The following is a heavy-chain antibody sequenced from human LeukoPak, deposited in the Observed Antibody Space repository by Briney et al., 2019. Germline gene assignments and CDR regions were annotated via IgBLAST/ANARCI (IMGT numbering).Heavy chain of an antibody. Sequence: PGGSLRLSCAASGFIFNNFGLIWVRQAPGKGLEWVSAISNDGGGTNYADFVKGRFTISRDNSKNTLFLQMNSLRAEDTAVYYCAKGGETTVVTQPLDYWGQGTLVTVSS. CDR2: ISNDGGGT. J-gene: IGHJ4*02. V-gene: IGHV3-23*01. CDR1: GFIFNNFG. D-gene: IGHD4-23*01. CDR3: AKGGETTVVTQPLDY.